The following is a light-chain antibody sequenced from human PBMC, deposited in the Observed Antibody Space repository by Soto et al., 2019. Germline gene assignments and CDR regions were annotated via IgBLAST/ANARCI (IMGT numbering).Light chain of an antibody. J-gene: IGKJ4*01. Sequence: EIVMTQSPATLSVSPGERATLSCRASQSVSSSYLAWYQQKPGQAPRLLIYGASNRATGIPARFSGSGSGTDFTLTISSLEPEDFAFYYCQQRSGWPLTFGGGTKV. CDR3: QQRSGWPLT. CDR1: QSVSSSY. V-gene: IGKV3D-20*02. CDR2: GAS.